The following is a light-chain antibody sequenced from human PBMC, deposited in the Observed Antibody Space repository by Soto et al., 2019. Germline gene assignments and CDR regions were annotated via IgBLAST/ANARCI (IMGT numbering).Light chain of an antibody. CDR3: QQYGGSPRLT. Sequence: EIVLTKSPGTLSLSPGERATLSCRASQIISSSSLVWYQQKPGQAPRLLMYDASRRATGIPDRFSGSGSGTDFTLTISRLEPEDFAVYYCQQYGGSPRLTFGGGTKVDI. J-gene: IGKJ4*01. CDR1: QIISSSS. V-gene: IGKV3-20*01. CDR2: DAS.